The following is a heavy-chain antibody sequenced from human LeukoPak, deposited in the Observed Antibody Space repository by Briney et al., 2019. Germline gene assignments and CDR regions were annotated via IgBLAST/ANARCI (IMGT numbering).Heavy chain of an antibody. Sequence: GGSLRLSCAASGFAFSSYAMTWVRQAPGKGLEWVSIISASGGTTYYPDSVKGRFSISRDNSKNTLYLQMNSLRAEDMAVYYCAKVLPAAGCGYWGQGTLVTVSS. CDR2: ISASGGTT. J-gene: IGHJ4*02. CDR1: GFAFSSYA. D-gene: IGHD6-13*01. V-gene: IGHV3-23*01. CDR3: AKVLPAAGCGY.